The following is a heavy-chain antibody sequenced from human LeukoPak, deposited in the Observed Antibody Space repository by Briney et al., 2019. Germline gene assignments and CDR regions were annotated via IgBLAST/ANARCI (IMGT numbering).Heavy chain of an antibody. CDR3: ARVAGRRDIVVVPAAIRYYFDY. J-gene: IGHJ4*02. CDR1: GGSISSYY. Sequence: SETLSLTCTVSGGSISSYYWSWIRQPPGKGLEWIGEINHSGSTNYNPSLKSRVTMSVDTSKNQFSLKLSSVTAADTAVYYCARVAGRRDIVVVPAAIRYYFDYWGQGTLVTVSS. V-gene: IGHV4-34*01. CDR2: INHSGST. D-gene: IGHD2-2*01.